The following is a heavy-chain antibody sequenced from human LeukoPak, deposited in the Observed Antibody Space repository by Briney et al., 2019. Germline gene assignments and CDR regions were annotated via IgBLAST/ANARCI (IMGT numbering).Heavy chain of an antibody. CDR2: IYYSGSA. CDR3: ARSSSSSLYFDY. Sequence: SETLSLTCTVSGGSISSYYWSWIRQPPGKGLEWIGNIYYSGSANYNPSLKSRVTISVDTSKNQFSLKLSSVTAADTAAYYCARSSSSSLYFDYWGQGTLVTVSS. D-gene: IGHD6-6*01. CDR1: GGSISSYY. V-gene: IGHV4-59*01. J-gene: IGHJ4*02.